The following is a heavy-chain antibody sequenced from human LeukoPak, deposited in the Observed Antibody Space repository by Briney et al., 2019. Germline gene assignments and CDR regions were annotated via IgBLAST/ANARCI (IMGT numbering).Heavy chain of an antibody. CDR1: GFTFSNYW. D-gene: IGHD3-3*01. Sequence: GGSLRLSCAASGFTFSNYWMHWIRQVPGKVLVWVSHIKYDGSATNYADSVKGRFTISRDNAKNTLYLQMNSLRAEDTAVYYCVSGSLQSGYNFDYWGQGALVTVSS. CDR3: VSGSLQSGYNFDY. J-gene: IGHJ4*02. V-gene: IGHV3-74*01. CDR2: IKYDGSAT.